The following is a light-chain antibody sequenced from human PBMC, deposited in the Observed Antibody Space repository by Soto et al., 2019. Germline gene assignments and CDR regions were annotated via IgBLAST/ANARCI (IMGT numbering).Light chain of an antibody. Sequence: QSVLTQPASVSGSPGQSISISCTGTSSDVGGYNYVSWYHQLPGTAPKLLIFGNNNRPSGVPDRFSGSKSGTSASLGITGLQAEDEADYYCQSYDSSLNGYDFGTGTEVTVL. CDR1: SSDVGGYNY. J-gene: IGLJ1*01. V-gene: IGLV1-40*01. CDR3: QSYDSSLNGYD. CDR2: GNN.